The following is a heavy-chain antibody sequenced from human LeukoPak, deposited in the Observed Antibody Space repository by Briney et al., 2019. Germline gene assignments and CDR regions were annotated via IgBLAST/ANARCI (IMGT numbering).Heavy chain of an antibody. CDR2: IYYSGST. CDR3: ARDKDYYGMDV. Sequence: KPSETLSLTCTVSGGSVSSGSYYWSWIRQPPGKGLEWIGYIYYSGSTNYNPSLKSRVTISVDTSKNQFSLKLSSVTAADTAVYYCARDKDYYGMDVWGQGTTVTVSS. CDR1: GGSVSSGSYY. V-gene: IGHV4-61*01. J-gene: IGHJ6*02.